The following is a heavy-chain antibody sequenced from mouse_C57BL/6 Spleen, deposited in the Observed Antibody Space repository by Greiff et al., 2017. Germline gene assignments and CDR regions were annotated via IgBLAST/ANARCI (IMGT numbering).Heavy chain of an antibody. J-gene: IGHJ3*01. V-gene: IGHV1-80*01. CDR1: GYAFSSYW. CDR3: ARATAQATRFAD. CDR2: IYPGDGDT. D-gene: IGHD3-2*02. Sequence: VQLQQSGAELVKPGASVKISCKASGYAFSSYWMNWVKQRPGKGLEWIGQIYPGDGDTNYNGKFKGKATLTADKSSSTAYMQLSSLTSEDSAVYFCARATAQATRFADWGKGTLVTVSA.